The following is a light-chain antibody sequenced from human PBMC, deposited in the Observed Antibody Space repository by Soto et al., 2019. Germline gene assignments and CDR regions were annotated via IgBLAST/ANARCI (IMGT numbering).Light chain of an antibody. J-gene: IGKJ3*01. CDR2: DAS. CDR1: QSISSY. V-gene: IGKV3-11*01. CDR3: HQRSTWPFT. Sequence: EIVLTQSPATLSLSPGERATLSCMAGQSISSYLAWYQQKPDQAPRLLIYDASNRATGIPARFSGSGSGTDFTLTISSLEPEDFAVYYCHQRSTWPFTFGPGTKVDIK.